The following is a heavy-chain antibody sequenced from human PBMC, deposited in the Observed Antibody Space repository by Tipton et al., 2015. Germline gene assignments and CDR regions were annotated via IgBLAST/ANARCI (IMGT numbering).Heavy chain of an antibody. CDR2: NKYDGTTT. D-gene: IGHD3-22*01. V-gene: IGHV3-74*03. J-gene: IGHJ4*02. CDR1: GFTLSGYW. CDR3: ARQHYDSGDYVTWGFDY. Sequence: SLRLSCAVSGFTLSGYWMHWIRQAPGKGLEWVSRNKYDGTTTTYADSVKGRFTISRDNAKNTLYLQMDSLRAEDTAVYYCARQHYDSGDYVTWGFDYWGQGTLVTVSS.